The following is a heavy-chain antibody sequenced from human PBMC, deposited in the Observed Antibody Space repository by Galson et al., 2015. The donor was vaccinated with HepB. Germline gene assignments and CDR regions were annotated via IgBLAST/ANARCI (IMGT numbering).Heavy chain of an antibody. CDR3: VRVADADYGDHSHFDS. V-gene: IGHV3-48*02. D-gene: IGHD4-17*01. CDR1: GFTFSAYT. CDR2: ISTNGATI. Sequence: SLRLSCAASGFTFSAYTMNWVRRAPGKGLESIAYISTNGATIYYADSVKGRFTVSRDNARNSLYLQMNSLRDQDTAVYSCVRVADADYGDHSHFDSWGQGTLVTVSS. J-gene: IGHJ4*02.